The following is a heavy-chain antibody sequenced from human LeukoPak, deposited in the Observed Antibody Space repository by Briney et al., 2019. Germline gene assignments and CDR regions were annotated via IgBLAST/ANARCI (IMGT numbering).Heavy chain of an antibody. CDR3: ARGGPVGNYDSSGYYLH. CDR1: GGSISSGSYY. V-gene: IGHV4-61*02. Sequence: SQTLSLTCTVSGGSISSGSYYWSWIRQPAGKGLEWIGRIYTSGSTNYNPSLKSRVTISVDTSKNQFSLKLSSVTAADTAVYYCARGGPVGNYDSSGYYLHWGQGTLVTVSP. D-gene: IGHD3-22*01. J-gene: IGHJ4*02. CDR2: IYTSGST.